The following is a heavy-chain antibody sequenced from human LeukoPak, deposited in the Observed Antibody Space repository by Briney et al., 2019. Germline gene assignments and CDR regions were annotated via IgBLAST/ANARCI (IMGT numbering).Heavy chain of an antibody. CDR3: ARGLNTYDSSGFYLF. CDR1: GFTFSNYP. V-gene: IGHV3-64D*09. J-gene: IGHJ4*02. Sequence: LTGGSLRLSCSASGFTFSNYPMHWVRQAPGRGLEYVSAISGSGGSTYYADSVKGRFTISRDNSKNALYLQMSSLRGEDTAVYYCARGLNTYDSSGFYLFWGQGTLVTVSS. D-gene: IGHD3-22*01. CDR2: ISGSGGST.